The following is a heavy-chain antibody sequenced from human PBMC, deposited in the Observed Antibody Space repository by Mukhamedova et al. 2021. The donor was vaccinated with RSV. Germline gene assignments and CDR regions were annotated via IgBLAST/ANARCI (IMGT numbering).Heavy chain of an antibody. J-gene: IGHJ3*02. D-gene: IGHD3-22*01. CDR3: ARDAAIYYYDSSGYYTGGDAFVI. CDR2: IYTSGST. Sequence: GLEWIGRIYTSGSTNYNPSLKSRVTISVDTSKNQFSLKLSSVTAADTAVYYCARDAAIYYYDSSGYYTGGDAFVIWGQGTMVTVS. V-gene: IGHV4-61*02.